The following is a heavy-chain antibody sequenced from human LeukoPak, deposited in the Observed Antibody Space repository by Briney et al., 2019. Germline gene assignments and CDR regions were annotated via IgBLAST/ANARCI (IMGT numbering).Heavy chain of an antibody. CDR2: IYWNDDE. CDR3: ARTIVLGPAIREFDY. CDR1: GVSLSNSRVG. D-gene: IGHD2-2*01. Sequence: KESGPTLVKPTQTLTLTCTFSGVSLSNSRVGVGWIRQPPGKALEWLALIYWNDDERYSPSLKSRLTITKDTSKNQVVLTMTNMDPVDTATYYCARTIVLGPAIREFDYWGQGILVTVSS. J-gene: IGHJ4*02. V-gene: IGHV2-5*01.